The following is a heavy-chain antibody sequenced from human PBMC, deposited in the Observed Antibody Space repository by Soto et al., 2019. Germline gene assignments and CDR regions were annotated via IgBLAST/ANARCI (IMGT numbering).Heavy chain of an antibody. CDR2: MNPNSGNT. J-gene: IGHJ6*02. D-gene: IGHD3-3*01. CDR3: ARYGQSGYDFWSGYYNFYYYYGMYV. V-gene: IGHV1-8*01. CDR1: GYTFTSYD. Sequence: ASVKVSCKASGYTFTSYDINWVRQATGQGLEWMGWMNPNSGNTGYAQKFQGRVTMTRNTSISTAYMELSSLRSEDPAVYYCARYGQSGYDFWSGYYNFYYYYGMYVWG.